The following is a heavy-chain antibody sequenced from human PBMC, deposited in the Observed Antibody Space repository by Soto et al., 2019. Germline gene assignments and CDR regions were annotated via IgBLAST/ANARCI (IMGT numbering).Heavy chain of an antibody. V-gene: IGHV3-33*01. D-gene: IGHD4-4*01. CDR2: IWYDGSNK. CDR3: ARGSYNNCNGMDV. CDR1: TFTFSTYG. J-gene: IGHJ6*02. Sequence: GGSLRLSCAASTFTFSTYGMHWVRQAPGKGLEWVAVIWYDGSNKNYADSVKGRFTISRDNSKNTLYLQMDSLRVEDTAVYYCARGSYNNCNGMDVWGQGTTVTVSS.